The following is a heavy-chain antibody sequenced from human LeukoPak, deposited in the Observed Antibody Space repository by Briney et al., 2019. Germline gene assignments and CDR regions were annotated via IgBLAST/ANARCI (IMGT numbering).Heavy chain of an antibody. V-gene: IGHV3-7*01. Sequence: GGSLRLSCAASGFTFSSYWMSWVRQAPGKGLEWVADIEPDGSGKTYVDSVKGRFTISRDNAQQSLYLQMDTLTAEDTAVYYCVTSWVRQQRDFWGQGTLVTVSS. D-gene: IGHD3-10*01. CDR2: IEPDGSGK. J-gene: IGHJ4*02. CDR1: GFTFSSYW. CDR3: VTSWVRQQRDF.